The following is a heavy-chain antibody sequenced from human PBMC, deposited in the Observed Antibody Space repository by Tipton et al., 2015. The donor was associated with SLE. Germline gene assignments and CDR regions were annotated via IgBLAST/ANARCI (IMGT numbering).Heavy chain of an antibody. D-gene: IGHD3-16*02. V-gene: IGHV4-59*12. CDR1: GGSISSYY. J-gene: IGHJ4*02. CDR2: IYYSGST. Sequence: TLSLTCTVSGGSISSYYWSWIRQPPGKGLEWIGYIYYSGSTNYNPSLKSRVTISVDTSKNHISLRLSSLTAADTALYYCARGRVDYIRGTYRPSSFDYWGQGTQVTVSA. CDR3: ARGRVDYIRGTYRPSSFDY.